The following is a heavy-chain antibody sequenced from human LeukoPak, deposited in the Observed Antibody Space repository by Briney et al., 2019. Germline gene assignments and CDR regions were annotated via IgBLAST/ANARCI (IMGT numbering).Heavy chain of an antibody. J-gene: IGHJ4*02. D-gene: IGHD3-10*01. CDR3: ARATRRMVRGVIITPYDY. Sequence: PSETLSLTCAVYGGSFSGYYWSWIRRPPGKGLEWIGEINHSGSTNYNPSLKSRVTISVDTSKNQFSLKLSSVTAADTAVYYCARATRRMVRGVIITPYDYWGQGTLVTVSS. CDR2: INHSGST. V-gene: IGHV4-34*01. CDR1: GGSFSGYY.